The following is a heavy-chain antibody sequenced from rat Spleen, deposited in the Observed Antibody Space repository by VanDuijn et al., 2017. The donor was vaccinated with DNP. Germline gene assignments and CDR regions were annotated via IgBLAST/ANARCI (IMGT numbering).Heavy chain of an antibody. CDR3: ARVGDLHDGGDGDVLDA. CDR1: GFTFSYYW. Sequence: EVQLVESGGGLVQPGRSLKLSCVASGFTFSYYWMAWIRQVPGKGLEWIASITGGSGTTSYPDSVKGRFTISRDDAKNTLSLQMNSVSSEDTATYYCARVGDLHDGGDGDVLDAWGQGTSVTVSS. D-gene: IGHD1-12*02. J-gene: IGHJ4*01. CDR2: ITGGSGTT. V-gene: IGHV5-31*01.